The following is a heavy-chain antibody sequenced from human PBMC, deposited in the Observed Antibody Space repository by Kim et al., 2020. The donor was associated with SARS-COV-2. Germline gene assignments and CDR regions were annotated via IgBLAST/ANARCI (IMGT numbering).Heavy chain of an antibody. Sequence: VKGRFTISEDNSKNTLYLQMNSLRAEDTAVYYCARERYYDSSGYAHYFDYWGQGTLVTVSS. D-gene: IGHD3-22*01. V-gene: IGHV3-53*01. CDR3: ARERYYDSSGYAHYFDY. J-gene: IGHJ4*02.